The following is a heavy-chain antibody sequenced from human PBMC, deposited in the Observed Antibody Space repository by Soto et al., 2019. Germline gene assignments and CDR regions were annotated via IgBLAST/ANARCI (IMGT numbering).Heavy chain of an antibody. CDR3: VGEDTGSLDY. Sequence: QVQLVESGGGVVQPGRSLRLSCVASGFTFSRYAMHWVRQAPGKGLEWVAGILYDGSNKYYADSVKGRFIIPRDNSKNSVYLEMGSLRVEDTAVYYCVGEDTGSLDYWGQVTLVTVSS. D-gene: IGHD2-8*02. CDR2: ILYDGSNK. CDR1: GFTFSRYA. V-gene: IGHV3-30-3*01. J-gene: IGHJ4*02.